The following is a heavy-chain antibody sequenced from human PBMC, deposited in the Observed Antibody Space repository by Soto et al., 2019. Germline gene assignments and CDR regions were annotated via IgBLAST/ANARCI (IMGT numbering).Heavy chain of an antibody. J-gene: IGHJ4*02. V-gene: IGHV4-34*01. CDR3: ARAPKVSGSSQTRPDF. D-gene: IGHD6-6*01. CDR1: SGSFSGYY. Sequence: LSLTCSIYSGSFSGYYWSWIRQPPGKGLEWIGEISQSGNTNYSPSLKSRVSISIDTSKKQFSLNLASVSAADTAMYYCARAPKVSGSSQTRPDFWGQGTLVTVSS. CDR2: ISQSGNT.